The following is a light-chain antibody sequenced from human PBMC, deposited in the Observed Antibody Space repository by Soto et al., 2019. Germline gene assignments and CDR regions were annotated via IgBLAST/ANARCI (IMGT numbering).Light chain of an antibody. CDR2: AAS. CDR3: QQSYSTFKT. CDR1: QTINSY. V-gene: IGKV1-39*01. Sequence: DVQMTQSPSSLSASVGDIVTITCRASQTINSYLNWYQQKPGKAPKLLLYAASSLKSGVPSRFSGSGSGTDFTLTISNLQPEDFATYYCQQSYSTFKTFGQGTKVESK. J-gene: IGKJ1*01.